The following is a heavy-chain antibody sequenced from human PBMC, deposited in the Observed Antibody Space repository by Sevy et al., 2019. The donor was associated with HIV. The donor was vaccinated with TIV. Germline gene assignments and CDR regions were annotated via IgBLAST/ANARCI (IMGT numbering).Heavy chain of an antibody. CDR3: ARERSYGSGSYFDH. V-gene: IGHV1-18*01. CDR2: IGSYNGDT. CDR1: GYIFPSDG. D-gene: IGHD3-10*01. J-gene: IGHJ4*02. Sequence: ASVKVSCKASGYIFPSDGITWVRQAPGQGLEWVGWIGSYNGDTNYAQKFQGRVTMTTYTSTSTAYMELRSLRSDDTAVYYCARERSYGSGSYFDHWGQGTLVTVSS.